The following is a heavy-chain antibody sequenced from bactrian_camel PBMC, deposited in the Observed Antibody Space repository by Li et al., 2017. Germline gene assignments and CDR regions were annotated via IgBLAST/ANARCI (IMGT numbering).Heavy chain of an antibody. J-gene: IGHJ4*01. CDR3: AAGFRTLTTGALDPQRYRY. Sequence: HVQLVESGGGSVQAGGSLRLSSTFAGSTFSMDYVGWFRQGPGNNREGVAAIGGSSHDTYYHLSAKRRFTISQDNAKTTTYLQMNNLEPTDTNIYYCAAGFRTLTTGALDPQRYRYWGQGTQVTVS. CDR1: GSTFSMDY. CDR2: IGGSSHDT. D-gene: IGHD6*01. V-gene: IGHV3-3*01.